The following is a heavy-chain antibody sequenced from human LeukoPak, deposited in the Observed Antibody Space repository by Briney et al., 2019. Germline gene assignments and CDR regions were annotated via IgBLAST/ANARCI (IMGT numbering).Heavy chain of an antibody. CDR1: GFTFSSYS. Sequence: GGSLRLSCAASGFTFSSYSMNWVRQAPGKGLEWVSSISSSSSYIYYADSVKGRFTISRDNAKNSLYLQMNSLRAEDTAVYYCARDYYDSSGYSEYFQHWGQGTLVTVSS. V-gene: IGHV3-21*01. CDR3: ARDYYDSSGYSEYFQH. J-gene: IGHJ1*01. D-gene: IGHD3-22*01. CDR2: ISSSSSYI.